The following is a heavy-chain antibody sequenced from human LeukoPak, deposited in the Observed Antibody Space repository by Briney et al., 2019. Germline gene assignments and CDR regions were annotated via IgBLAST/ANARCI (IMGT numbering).Heavy chain of an antibody. V-gene: IGHV4-59*01. J-gene: IGHJ4*02. CDR2: IYYSGST. CDR3: ARSIPRSSRLDY. D-gene: IGHD6-13*01. Sequence: PSETLSPTCTVSGGSISSYYWSWIRPPPGKGLGWIGYIYYSGSTNYNPSLKSRVTISVDTSKNQFSLKLSSVTAADTAVYYCARSIPRSSRLDYWGQGTLVTVSS. CDR1: GGSISSYY.